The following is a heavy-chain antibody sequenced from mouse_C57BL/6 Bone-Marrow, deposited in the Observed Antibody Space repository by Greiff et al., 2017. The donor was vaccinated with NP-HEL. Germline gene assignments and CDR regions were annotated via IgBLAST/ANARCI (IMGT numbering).Heavy chain of an antibody. D-gene: IGHD3-2*02. J-gene: IGHJ4*01. CDR2: INPGSGGT. CDR1: GYAFTNYL. Sequence: QVQLQQSGAELVRPGTSVKVSCKASGYAFTNYLIEWVKQRPGQGLEWIGVINPGSGGTNYNEKFKGKATLTADKSSSTAYMQLSSLTSEDSAVYFCARRTAQMDYWGQGTSVTVSS. CDR3: ARRTAQMDY. V-gene: IGHV1-54*01.